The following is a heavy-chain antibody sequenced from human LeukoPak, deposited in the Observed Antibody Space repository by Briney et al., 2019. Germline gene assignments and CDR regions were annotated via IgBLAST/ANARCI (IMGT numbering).Heavy chain of an antibody. D-gene: IGHD6-13*01. CDR2: IYPGDSDT. CDR3: ARRVAATGTLDY. V-gene: IGHV5-51*01. Sequence: SGESLKISCKGSGYSFISYWIGWVRQMPGKGLEWMGIIYPGDSDTRYSPSFQGQVTISADKSITTAYLQWSSLKASDTAMYYCARRVAATGTLDYWGQGTLVTVSS. CDR1: GYSFISYW. J-gene: IGHJ4*02.